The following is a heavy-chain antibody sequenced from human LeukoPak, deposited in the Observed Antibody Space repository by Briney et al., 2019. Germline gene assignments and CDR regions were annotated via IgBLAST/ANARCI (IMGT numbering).Heavy chain of an antibody. CDR1: GFTFSSYV. CDR2: ISGNGGST. CDR3: ASVTTHGVSHYEYKY. D-gene: IGHD4-11*01. J-gene: IGHJ4*02. V-gene: IGHV3-64*01. Sequence: AGGSLRLSCAGSGFTFSSYVMHWVRQAPGKGLEYVSGISGNGGSTYYANSVKGRFTISRDNSKNTLYLQMGSLRAEDMAVYYCASVTTHGVSHYEYKYWGQGTLVTVSS.